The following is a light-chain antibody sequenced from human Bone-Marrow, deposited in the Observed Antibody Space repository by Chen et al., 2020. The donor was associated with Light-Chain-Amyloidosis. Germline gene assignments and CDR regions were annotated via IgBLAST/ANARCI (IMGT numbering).Light chain of an antibody. CDR1: AFPKQF. V-gene: IGLV3-25*03. Sequence: YELTQSPSVSVSPGQTARITCSGDAFPKQFAYWYQQKSGQAPVLVIYKDGERPSEIPERFAGGGAGTTVTLSISGDQAEDEADYYYQSAGSIGTYTVFGGGTGLTVL. J-gene: IGLJ3*02. CDR3: QSAGSIGTYTV. CDR2: KDG.